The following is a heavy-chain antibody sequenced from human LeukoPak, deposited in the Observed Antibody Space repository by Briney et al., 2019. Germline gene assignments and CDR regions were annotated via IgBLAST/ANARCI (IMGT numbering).Heavy chain of an antibody. CDR3: ARDIRWFGTFDY. Sequence: GGSLRLSCAASGFTFSSYWMHWVRQAPGKGLVWVSRINSDGSSTSYADSVKGRFTISRDNAKNTLYLQMNSPRAEDTAVYYCARDIRWFGTFDYWGQGTLVTVSS. CDR1: GFTFSSYW. CDR2: INSDGSST. J-gene: IGHJ4*02. D-gene: IGHD3-10*01. V-gene: IGHV3-74*01.